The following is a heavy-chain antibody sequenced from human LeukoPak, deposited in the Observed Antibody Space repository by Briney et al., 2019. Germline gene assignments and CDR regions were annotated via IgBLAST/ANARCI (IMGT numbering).Heavy chain of an antibody. V-gene: IGHV1-8*01. J-gene: IGHJ4*02. D-gene: IGHD6-13*01. CDR2: MNPNSGNT. CDR1: GYTFTSYD. Sequence: ASVKVSCKASGYTFTSYDINWVRQATGQGLEWMGWMNPNSGNTGYAQKFQGRVTMTRNTSISTAYMELSSLRSDDTAVYYCARDGGQQLVTDYWGQGTLVTVSS. CDR3: ARDGGQQLVTDY.